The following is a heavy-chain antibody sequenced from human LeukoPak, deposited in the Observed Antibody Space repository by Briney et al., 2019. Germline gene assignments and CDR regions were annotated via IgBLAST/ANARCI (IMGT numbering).Heavy chain of an antibody. CDR3: AKTTVGYSSGRYPGWPADC. D-gene: IGHD6-19*01. CDR2: ICGSGGCT. V-gene: IGHV3-23*01. CDR1: GFTFNTYA. Sequence: GGSLLLSCEASGFTFNTYAIYWGRQAPGKGLEWGSGICGSGGCTYYADSVKGRFTISRDNSKNTVYLQMNSLTADDTAVYYCAKTTVGYSSGRYPGWPADCWGQGTLVTVSS. J-gene: IGHJ4*02.